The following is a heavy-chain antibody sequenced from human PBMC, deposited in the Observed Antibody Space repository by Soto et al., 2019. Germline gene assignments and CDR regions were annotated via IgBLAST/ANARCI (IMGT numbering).Heavy chain of an antibody. J-gene: IGHJ6*02. D-gene: IGHD2-15*01. CDR1: GGSFSGYY. Sequence: KPSETLSLTCAVYGGSFSGYYWSWIRQPPGKGLEWIGEINHSGSTNYNPSLKSRVTISVDTSKNQFSLKLSSVTAADTAVYYCARGLRYCSGGSCYTTYYYYGMDVWGQGTTVTVSS. CDR2: INHSGST. V-gene: IGHV4-34*01. CDR3: ARGLRYCSGGSCYTTYYYYGMDV.